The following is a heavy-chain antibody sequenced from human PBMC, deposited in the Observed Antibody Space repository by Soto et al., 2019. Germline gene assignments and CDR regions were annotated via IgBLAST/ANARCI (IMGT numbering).Heavy chain of an antibody. V-gene: IGHV3-49*04. J-gene: IGHJ4*02. CDR2: IRSKAYGGTT. CDR3: TRGSVDPTYYYDSSGYYLY. CDR1: GLTIDNAW. Sequence: PGGSLRLSCATSGLTIDNAWVSWVRQAPGEGLEWVGFIRSKAYGGTTEYAASVKGRFTISRDDSKSIAYLQMNSLKTGDTAVYYCTRGSVDPTYYYDSSGYYLYWGQGTLVTVSS. D-gene: IGHD3-22*01.